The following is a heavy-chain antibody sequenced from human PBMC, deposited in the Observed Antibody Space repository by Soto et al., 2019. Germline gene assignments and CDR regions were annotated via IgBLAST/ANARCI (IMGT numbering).Heavy chain of an antibody. J-gene: IGHJ3*02. V-gene: IGHV5-51*01. Sequence: GESLNLACKGSGYIFTSYWIGWVRQMPGKGLEWMGIIYPGDSDTRYSPSFQGKVTISADKSISTAYLQWSSLKASDTAMYYRARRPPYGGNSYDIWGQGTMVTVSS. CDR2: IYPGDSDT. CDR3: ARRPPYGGNSYDI. D-gene: IGHD2-15*01. CDR1: GYIFTSYW.